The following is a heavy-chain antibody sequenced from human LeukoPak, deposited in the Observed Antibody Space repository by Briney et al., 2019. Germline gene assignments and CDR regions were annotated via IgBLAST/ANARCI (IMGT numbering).Heavy chain of an antibody. Sequence: GPSVKVSCKASGRTFSRYAIRWVRQAPGQGLEWMGGIIPIFGTANYAQKFQGRVTITTDESTSTAYMELSSLRCEDTAVYYCARASYSSGWYFDYWGQGTLVTVSS. D-gene: IGHD6-19*01. V-gene: IGHV1-69*05. J-gene: IGHJ4*02. CDR3: ARASYSSGWYFDY. CDR2: IIPIFGTA. CDR1: GRTFSRYA.